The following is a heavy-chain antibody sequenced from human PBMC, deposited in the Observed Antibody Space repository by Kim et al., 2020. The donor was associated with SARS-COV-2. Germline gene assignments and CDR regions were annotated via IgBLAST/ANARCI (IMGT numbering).Heavy chain of an antibody. CDR3: ARDTASTYYDILTDYYDIDY. V-gene: IGHV3-21*01. D-gene: IGHD3-9*01. J-gene: IGHJ4*02. CDR1: GFTFSSYS. Sequence: GGSLRLSCAASGFTFSSYSMNWVRQAPVKGLEWVSYLRSRSSYIYYADSVKGRFTISRDNAKNSLYLQMNSLRAEDTAVYFCARDTASTYYDILTDYYDIDYWGQGTLVTVSS. CDR2: LRSRSSYI.